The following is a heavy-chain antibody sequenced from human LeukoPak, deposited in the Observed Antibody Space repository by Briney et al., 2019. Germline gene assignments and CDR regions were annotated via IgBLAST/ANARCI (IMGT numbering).Heavy chain of an antibody. V-gene: IGHV4-61*02. CDR1: GGSISSGSYY. CDR2: IYTSGST. D-gene: IGHD6-19*01. Sequence: SETLSLTCTVSGGSISSGSYYWSWIRQPAGKGLEWIGRIYTSGSTNYNPSLKSRVTISVDTSKNQFSLKLSSVTAADTAVYYCAREVTYSSGWYGPYYYYMDVWGKGTTVTISS. J-gene: IGHJ6*03. CDR3: AREVTYSSGWYGPYYYYMDV.